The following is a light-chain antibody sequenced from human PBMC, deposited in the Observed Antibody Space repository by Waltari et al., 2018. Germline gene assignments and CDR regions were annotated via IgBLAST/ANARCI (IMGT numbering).Light chain of an antibody. V-gene: IGKV3-20*01. CDR3: QKYERLPAT. CDR1: QSVGRA. CDR2: DTS. Sequence: DIVLTQSPGTLSLSPGERATLSCRASQSVGRALVWYQQKPGQAPRLLIYDTSTRAAGTPDRFSGSGFGTDFSLTISRLEPEDFAVYYCQKYERLPATFGQGTKVEIK. J-gene: IGKJ1*01.